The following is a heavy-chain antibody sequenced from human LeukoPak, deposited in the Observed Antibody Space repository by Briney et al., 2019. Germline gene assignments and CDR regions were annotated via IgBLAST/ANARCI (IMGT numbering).Heavy chain of an antibody. CDR2: IRSKTNNYAT. CDR3: AKGKDYYDSSGYTDY. V-gene: IGHV3-73*01. Sequence: GGSLRLSCAASGFTFSGSAMHWVRQASGKGLEWVGRIRSKTNNYATAYAASVKGRFTFSRDDSKNTAYLQMNSLKTEDTAVYYCAKGKDYYDSSGYTDYWGQGILVTVSS. D-gene: IGHD3-22*01. J-gene: IGHJ4*02. CDR1: GFTFSGSA.